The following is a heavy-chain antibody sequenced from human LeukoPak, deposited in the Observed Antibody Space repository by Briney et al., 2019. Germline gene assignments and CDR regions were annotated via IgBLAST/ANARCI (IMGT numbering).Heavy chain of an antibody. CDR2: ISWNSGSI. Sequence: GGSLRLSCAASGFTFDDYAMHWVRQAPGKGLEWVSGISWNSGSIGYADSVKGRFTISRDNAKNSLYLQMNSLRAEDTAVYYCARDLSYGYNRLTWFDYWGQGTLVTVSS. CDR1: GFTFDDYA. CDR3: ARDLSYGYNRLTWFDY. V-gene: IGHV3-9*01. D-gene: IGHD5-18*01. J-gene: IGHJ4*02.